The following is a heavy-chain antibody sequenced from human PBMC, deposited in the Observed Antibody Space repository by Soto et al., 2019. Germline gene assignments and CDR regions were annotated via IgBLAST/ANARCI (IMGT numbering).Heavy chain of an antibody. J-gene: IGHJ4*02. CDR1: GYTLTELS. CDR2: FDPEDGET. D-gene: IGHD1-26*01. CDR3: APLFYSGSPFDY. V-gene: IGHV1-24*01. Sequence: EASVKVSCKVSGYTLTELSMHWVRQAPGKGLEWMGGFDPEDGETIYAQKFQGRVTMTEDTSTDTAYMELSSLRSEDTAVYYCAPLFYSGSPFDYWGQGTLVTVSS.